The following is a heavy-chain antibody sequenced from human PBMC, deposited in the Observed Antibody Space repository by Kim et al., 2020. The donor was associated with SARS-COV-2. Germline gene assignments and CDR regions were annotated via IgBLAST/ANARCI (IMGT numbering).Heavy chain of an antibody. D-gene: IGHD3-3*01. V-gene: IGHV3-30*18. Sequence: GGSLRLSCAASGFTFSSYGMHWVRQAPGKGLEWVAVISYDGSNKYYADSVKGRFTISRDNSKNTLYLQMNSLRAEDTAVYYCAKDSSYYDFSPYGMDVWGQGTTVTVSS. CDR3: AKDSSYYDFSPYGMDV. CDR2: ISYDGSNK. J-gene: IGHJ6*02. CDR1: GFTFSSYG.